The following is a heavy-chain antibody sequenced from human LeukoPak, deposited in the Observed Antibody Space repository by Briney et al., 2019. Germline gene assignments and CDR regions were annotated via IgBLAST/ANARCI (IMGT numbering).Heavy chain of an antibody. CDR2: INPNSGGT. CDR1: GYTFTGYY. CDR3: ARDLYGGTSATFDY. D-gene: IGHD4-23*01. V-gene: IGHV1-2*02. Sequence: GASVKVSCKASGYTFTGYYMHWVRQAPGQGLEWMGWINPNSGGTYYAQKFQGRVTMTSDTSIRTAYMELSRLRSDDPAVYYCARDLYGGTSATFDYWGQGTLVTVSS. J-gene: IGHJ4*02.